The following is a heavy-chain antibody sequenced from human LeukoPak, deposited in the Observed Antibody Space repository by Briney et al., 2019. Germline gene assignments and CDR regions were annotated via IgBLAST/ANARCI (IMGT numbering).Heavy chain of an antibody. Sequence: SETLSLTCTVSGDSFTSVTDYWAWIRQPPGKGLEWIASGDYSGGTYYNPSLESRVAISAHMSKKQISLKLASVTGADTAVYYCAGERGEEYSSGWYKTNFFYNWGQGIRVTVSS. V-gene: IGHV4-39*07. CDR1: GDSFTSVTDY. D-gene: IGHD6-19*01. CDR2: GDYSGGT. J-gene: IGHJ4*02. CDR3: AGERGEEYSSGWYKTNFFYN.